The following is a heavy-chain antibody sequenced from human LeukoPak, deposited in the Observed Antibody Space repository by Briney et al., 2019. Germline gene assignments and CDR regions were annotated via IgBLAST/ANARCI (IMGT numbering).Heavy chain of an antibody. CDR1: GFTFSSYA. CDR2: ISCSGGST. V-gene: IGHV3-23*01. CDR3: AKDLDNWFDP. Sequence: GGSLRLSCAASGFTFSSYAMSGVRQAPGKGLEGVAAISCSGGSTYYAASVKGRFTISRDNSKNTLYLQMNSLRAEDTAVYYCAKDLDNWFDPWGQGTLVTVSS. J-gene: IGHJ5*02.